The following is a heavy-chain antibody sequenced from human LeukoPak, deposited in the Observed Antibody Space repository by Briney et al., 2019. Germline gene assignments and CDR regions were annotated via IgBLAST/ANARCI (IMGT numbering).Heavy chain of an antibody. CDR2: IYYSGST. Sequence: PSETLSLTCAVSGGSISSYYWSWIRQPPGKGLEWIGYIYYSGSTNYNPSLKSRVTISVDTSKNQFSLKLSSVTAADTAVYYCASGAVLRYFDCLPPDVWGQGTTVTVSS. CDR3: ASGAVLRYFDCLPPDV. J-gene: IGHJ6*02. CDR1: GGSISSYY. D-gene: IGHD3-9*01. V-gene: IGHV4-59*01.